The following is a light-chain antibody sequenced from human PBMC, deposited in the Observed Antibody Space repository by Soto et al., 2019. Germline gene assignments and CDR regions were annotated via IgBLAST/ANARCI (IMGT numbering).Light chain of an antibody. CDR1: QTISSW. V-gene: IGKV1-5*03. CDR2: KAS. Sequence: DIQMTQSPSTLSASVGDRVSITCRASQTISSWLAWYQQKPGKAPKLLVYKASTIESGVPSRFSGGASGTEFTLTISSLQPDDFATYYCQQYSVYPWTFGQGTKIDVK. CDR3: QQYSVYPWT. J-gene: IGKJ1*01.